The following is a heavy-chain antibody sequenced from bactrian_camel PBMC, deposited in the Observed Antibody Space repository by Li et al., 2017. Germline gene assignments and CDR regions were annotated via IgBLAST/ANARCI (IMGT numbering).Heavy chain of an antibody. J-gene: IGHJ6*01. CDR2: IRYNGTYS. Sequence: DVQLVESGGGLVQPGGSLRLSCAASEFTFSNADLNWVRQAPGKGLEWVSRIRYNGTYSWYSDSVKGRFTISSADAKNTVYLQTDSVKSEDSALYYCAAVGGGSDAHTIVVARTPGDFAYWGQGTQVTVS. CDR3: AAVGGGSDAHTIVVARTPGDFAY. D-gene: IGHD2*01. V-gene: IGHV3S40*01. CDR1: EFTFSNAD.